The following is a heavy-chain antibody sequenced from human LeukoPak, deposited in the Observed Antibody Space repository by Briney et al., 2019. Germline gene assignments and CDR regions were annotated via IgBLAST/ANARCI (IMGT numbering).Heavy chain of an antibody. CDR1: GYTFTSYD. J-gene: IGHJ4*02. CDR3: ATSRGSSTSCYDY. D-gene: IGHD2-2*01. CDR2: MNPNSGNT. Sequence: GASVKVSCKASGYTFTSYDINWVRQATGQGLEWMGWMNPNSGNTGYAQKFQGRVTITRNTSISTAYMELSSLRSEDTAVYYCATSRGSSTSCYDYWGQGTLVTGSS. V-gene: IGHV1-8*03.